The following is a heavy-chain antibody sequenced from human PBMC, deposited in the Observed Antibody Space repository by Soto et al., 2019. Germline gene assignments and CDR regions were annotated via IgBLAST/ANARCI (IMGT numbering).Heavy chain of an antibody. CDR3: ARVGDGSGSYYYYYYGMDV. CDR1: GGTFSSYA. V-gene: IGHV1-69*13. J-gene: IGHJ6*02. Sequence: GASVKVSCKASGGTFSSYAISWLRQAPGQGLEWMGGIIPIFGTANYAQKFQGRVTITADESTSTAYMELSSLRSEDTAVYYCARVGDGSGSYYYYYYGMDVWGQGTTVTVSS. CDR2: IIPIFGTA. D-gene: IGHD3-10*01.